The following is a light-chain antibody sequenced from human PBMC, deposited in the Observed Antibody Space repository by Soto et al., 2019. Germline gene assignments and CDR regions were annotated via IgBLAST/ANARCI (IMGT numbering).Light chain of an antibody. V-gene: IGKV3D-15*01. Sequence: EIVLTQSPATLSVSPGERATLSCRASQSVSSNLAWYQQIPGQAPTLLIYDASNRATGIPARFSGSGSGTEFTLTISSLQSEDFAVYYCQQYNNWPPRTFGQGTRLEIK. CDR1: QSVSSN. J-gene: IGKJ5*01. CDR2: DAS. CDR3: QQYNNWPPRT.